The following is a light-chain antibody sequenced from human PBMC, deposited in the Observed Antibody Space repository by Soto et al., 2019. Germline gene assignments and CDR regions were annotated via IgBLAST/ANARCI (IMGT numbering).Light chain of an antibody. CDR1: QGISSA. V-gene: IGKV1-13*02. CDR3: QQFNSYPYT. J-gene: IGKJ2*01. Sequence: AIQLTQSPSSLSASVGDRVTITCRASQGISSALAWYQEKPGKAPKLLIYDASSLESGVPSRFGGSGSGTDFTRTISRLQPEDFSTYYCQQFNSYPYTFGQGTKLEIK. CDR2: DAS.